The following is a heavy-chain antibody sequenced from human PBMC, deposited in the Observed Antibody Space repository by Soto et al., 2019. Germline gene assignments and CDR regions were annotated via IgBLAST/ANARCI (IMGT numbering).Heavy chain of an antibody. CDR1: GFTFSSYA. D-gene: IGHD5-12*01. V-gene: IGHV3-23*01. Sequence: EVQLLESGGGLVQPGGSLRLSCAASGFTFSSYAMSWVRQAPGKGLEWVSAISGSGGSTYYADSVKGRFTISRDNSKNTMYLQMNSLRAEDTAVYYCAKKSGYDVKLGLTADWYFDLWGRGTLVTVSS. J-gene: IGHJ2*01. CDR3: AKKSGYDVKLGLTADWYFDL. CDR2: ISGSGGST.